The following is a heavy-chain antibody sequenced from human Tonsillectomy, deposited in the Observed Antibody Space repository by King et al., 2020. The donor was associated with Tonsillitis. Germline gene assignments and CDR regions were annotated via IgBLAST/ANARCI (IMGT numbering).Heavy chain of an antibody. CDR3: ARDPRDTSGDYYYYYGMDV. CDR1: GGSISSYY. CDR2: IYYSGST. J-gene: IGHJ6*02. D-gene: IGHD1-26*01. Sequence: MQLQESGPGLVKPSETLSLTCTVSGGSISSYYWSWIRQPPGKGLEWIGYIYYSGSTNYNPSLKSRVTISVDTSKNQFSLKLSSLTAAATAVYYCARDPRDTSGDYYYYYGMDVWGQGTTVTVSS. V-gene: IGHV4-59*01.